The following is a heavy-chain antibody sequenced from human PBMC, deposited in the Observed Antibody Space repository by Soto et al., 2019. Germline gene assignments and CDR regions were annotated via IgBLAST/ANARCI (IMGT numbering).Heavy chain of an antibody. J-gene: IGHJ6*02. CDR2: IWYDGSNK. CDR1: GFTFSSYG. D-gene: IGHD3-3*01. V-gene: IGHV3-33*01. Sequence: GGSLRLSCAASGFTFSSYGMHWVRQAPGKGLEWVAVIWYDGSNKYYADSVKGRFTISRDNSKNTLYLQMNSLRAEDTAVYYCARDLSTKYYDFWRGYRIYYYGMDVWCQGTTVT. CDR3: ARDLSTKYYDFWRGYRIYYYGMDV.